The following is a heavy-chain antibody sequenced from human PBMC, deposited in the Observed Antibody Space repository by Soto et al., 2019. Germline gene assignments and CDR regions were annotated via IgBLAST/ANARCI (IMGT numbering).Heavy chain of an antibody. V-gene: IGHV1-69*12. J-gene: IGHJ6*02. CDR1: GGTFSSYA. CDR2: IIPIFGTA. D-gene: IGHD6-13*01. CDR3: ASYTRQLVLYYYYGMDV. Sequence: QVQLVQSGAEVKKPGSSVKVSCKASGGTFSSYAISWVRQAPGQGLEWMGGIIPIFGTANYAQKFQGRVTITADESTSTAYMELSSLRSEDTAVYYFASYTRQLVLYYYYGMDVWGQGTTVTVSS.